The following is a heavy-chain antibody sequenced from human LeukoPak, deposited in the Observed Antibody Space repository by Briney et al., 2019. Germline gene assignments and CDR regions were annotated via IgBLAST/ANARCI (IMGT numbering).Heavy chain of an antibody. CDR2: IDPSGGST. J-gene: IGHJ4*02. CDR3: ASDSSSSRWNLPDY. V-gene: IGHV1-46*01. D-gene: IGHD6-6*01. Sequence: ASVKVSFKASGYTFTSYYMHWVRQAPGQGLEWMGIIDPSGGSTTYAQKFQGRVTMTRDTSTRTVYMELSSLRSEDTAVYYCASDSSSSRWNLPDYWGQGTLVTVSS. CDR1: GYTFTSYY.